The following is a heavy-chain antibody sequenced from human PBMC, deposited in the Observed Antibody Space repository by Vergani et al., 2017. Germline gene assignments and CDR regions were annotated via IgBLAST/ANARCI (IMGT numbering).Heavy chain of an antibody. CDR2: IRRRSEHYAT. Sequence: EVQLMESGGGWAQPGGSLRLSCAASGFVFSESPIHWVRQVPGKGLEWFGHIRRRSEHYATAYGPSLIGRATISRDNSKDTLYLQMNSLRAEDTAVYYCARGYCTNSICRGKVDSWGQGTLVTVS. V-gene: IGHV3-73*01. D-gene: IGHD2-8*01. CDR3: ARGYCTNSICRGKVDS. CDR1: GFVFSESP. J-gene: IGHJ4*02.